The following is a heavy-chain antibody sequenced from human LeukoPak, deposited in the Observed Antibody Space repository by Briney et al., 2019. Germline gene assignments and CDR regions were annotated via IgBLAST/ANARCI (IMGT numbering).Heavy chain of an antibody. CDR2: IRQGGSEK. D-gene: IGHD2-8*01. CDR3: ARGGLMMDV. J-gene: IGHJ6*04. Sequence: GGSLRLSYAASGFTFTTYWMTWVRQAPGKGLEWVANIRQGGSEKDYVDSVKGRFTISRDNARNSLYLQMNSLRAEDTAVYYCARGGLMMDVWGKGTTVTVSS. CDR1: GFTFTTYW. V-gene: IGHV3-7*01.